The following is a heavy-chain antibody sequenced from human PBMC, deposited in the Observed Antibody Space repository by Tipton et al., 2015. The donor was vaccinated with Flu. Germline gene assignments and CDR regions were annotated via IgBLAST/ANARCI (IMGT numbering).Heavy chain of an antibody. V-gene: IGHV4-39*01. CDR1: SGSIRSTDYF. Sequence: TLSLTCTVSSGSIRSTDYFCVWIRQPPGKGLEWIGSIYHSGSTYYNPSLKSRVTISVDTSNNQFSLRLTSVTAADTAVYYCARYGFDYTNNWGLGTLVTVSS. J-gene: IGHJ4*02. D-gene: IGHD4-11*01. CDR2: IYHSGST. CDR3: ARYGFDYTNN.